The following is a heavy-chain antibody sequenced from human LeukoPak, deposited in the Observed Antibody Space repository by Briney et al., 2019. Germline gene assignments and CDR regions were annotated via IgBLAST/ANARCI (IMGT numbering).Heavy chain of an antibody. D-gene: IGHD4-23*01. CDR2: LTGYGDHT. J-gene: IGHJ3*02. V-gene: IGHV3-23*01. CDR1: GFTFSNYA. Sequence: GGSLRLSCAASGFTFSNYAMTWVRQAPGKGLEWVSTLTGYGDHTYYTDSVRGRFTISRDNSKSTLWLQMNSLRAEDTAVYYCAKGVKGGGTSDCGFDIWGPGTMVTVSS. CDR3: AKGVKGGGTSDCGFDI.